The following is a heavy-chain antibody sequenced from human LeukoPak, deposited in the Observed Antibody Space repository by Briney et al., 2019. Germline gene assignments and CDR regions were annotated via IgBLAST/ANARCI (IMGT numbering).Heavy chain of an antibody. CDR2: ISYSGST. J-gene: IGHJ4*02. CDR1: GGSISSYF. V-gene: IGHV4-59*08. Sequence: SETLCLTCTASGGSISSYFWSWIRQPPGKGLEWIGDISYSGSTNYNPSLKSRVTISADTSKNQVSLPLSSVTAADTAVYYCARGSLGAYYFDYWGQGTLVTVSS. CDR3: ARGSLGAYYFDY.